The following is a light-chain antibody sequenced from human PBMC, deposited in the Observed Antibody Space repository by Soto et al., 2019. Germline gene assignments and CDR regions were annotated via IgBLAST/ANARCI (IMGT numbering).Light chain of an antibody. CDR2: KAS. Sequence: DIQMTQSPSTLSASVGDRVTITCRASQSISRWLAWYHQKPGKAPKLLIYKASSLESGVPSRFSGSGSGTEFTLTISSLQPDDFATYYCQQYNSYWTFGQGTKVEIK. CDR1: QSISRW. V-gene: IGKV1-5*03. CDR3: QQYNSYWT. J-gene: IGKJ1*01.